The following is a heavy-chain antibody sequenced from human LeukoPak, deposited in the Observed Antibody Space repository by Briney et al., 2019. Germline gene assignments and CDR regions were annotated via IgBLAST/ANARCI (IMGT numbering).Heavy chain of an antibody. V-gene: IGHV3-23*01. J-gene: IGHJ4*02. D-gene: IGHD3-3*01. CDR3: AKGYYDSHRGFFEY. Sequence: GGSLRLSCKASGFTFHNYAMTWVRQAPGKGLDWVSTVSGTGTSTFYADSVKVRATISRDNSKNMLYLQMSGLRAEDTAMYYCAKGYYDSHRGFFEYWGLGTLVTVSS. CDR2: VSGTGTST. CDR1: GFTFHNYA.